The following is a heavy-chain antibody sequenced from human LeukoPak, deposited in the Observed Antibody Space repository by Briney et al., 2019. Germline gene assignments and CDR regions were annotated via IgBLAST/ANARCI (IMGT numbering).Heavy chain of an antibody. J-gene: IGHJ4*02. CDR3: ARFMAIVSYFDY. V-gene: IGHV4-34*01. CDR2: INHSGST. CDR1: GGSFSGYY. D-gene: IGHD3-16*02. Sequence: PSETLSLTCAVYGGSFSGYYWSWIRQPPGKGLEWIGEINHSGSTNYNPSLKSRVTISVDTSKNQFSLKLSSVTAADTAVYYCARFMAIVSYFDYWGRGTLVTVSS.